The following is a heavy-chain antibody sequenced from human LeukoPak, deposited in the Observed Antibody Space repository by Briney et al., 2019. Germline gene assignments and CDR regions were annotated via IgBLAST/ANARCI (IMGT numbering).Heavy chain of an antibody. Sequence: GGSLRLSCAASGFTFSSYAMSWVRQAPGKGLEWVSAISGSGGSTYYADSVKGRFTISRDNSKNTLYLQMNSLRAEDTAVYYCASSTALYTVTISRIDYWGQGTLVTVSS. V-gene: IGHV3-23*01. D-gene: IGHD4-11*01. CDR3: ASSTALYTVTISRIDY. CDR1: GFTFSSYA. CDR2: ISGSGGST. J-gene: IGHJ4*02.